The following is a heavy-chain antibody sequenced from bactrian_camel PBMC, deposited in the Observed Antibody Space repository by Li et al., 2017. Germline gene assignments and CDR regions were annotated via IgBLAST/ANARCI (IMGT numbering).Heavy chain of an antibody. J-gene: IGHJ4*01. CDR3: AAHSLQGGKWSLDPTRFAV. CDR1: VTALMY. V-gene: IGHV3S55*01. D-gene: IGHD8*01. CDR2: IEDAGVT. Sequence: VQLVESGGGSVESGGSLTLSCSASVTALMYMGWFRQAPGKEREGVAVIEDAGVTRYADAVKGRFTISKDNAKKILYLEMNNLKAGDTGVYYCAAHSLQGGKWSLDPTRFAVWGQGTQVTVS.